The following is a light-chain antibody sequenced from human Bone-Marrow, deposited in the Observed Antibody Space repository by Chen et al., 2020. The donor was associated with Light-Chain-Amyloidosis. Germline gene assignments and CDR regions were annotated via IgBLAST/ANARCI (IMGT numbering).Light chain of an antibody. Sequence: QAVLTQPSSLSASPGASVSLTCTLRSGAIGNSYNMYWYQQKSGSPHQYLLNYKSDSDYQQGSGVPSRFSASKDASANAGILVIALLQPEDEADYYCMIWYNNAVVFGGGTKLIVL. J-gene: IGLJ2*01. V-gene: IGLV5-45*03. CDR3: MIWYNNAVV. CDR1: SGAIGNSYN. CDR2: YKSDSDY.